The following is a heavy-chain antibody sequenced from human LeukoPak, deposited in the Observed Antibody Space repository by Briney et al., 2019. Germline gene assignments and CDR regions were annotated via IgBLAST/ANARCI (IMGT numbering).Heavy chain of an antibody. D-gene: IGHD5-18*01. CDR2: INPNSGGT. J-gene: IGHJ4*02. CDR1: GYTFTGYY. V-gene: IGHV1-2*06. Sequence: ASVKVSCKASGYTFTGYYMHWVRQALAQGLEWMGRINPNSGGTNYAQKFQGRVTMTRDTSISTAYMELSRLRSDDTAVYYCARDIKGYSYGYGYWGQGTLVTVSS. CDR3: ARDIKGYSYGYGY.